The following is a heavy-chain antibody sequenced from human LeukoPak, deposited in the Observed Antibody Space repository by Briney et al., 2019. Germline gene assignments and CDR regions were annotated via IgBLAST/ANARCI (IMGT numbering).Heavy chain of an antibody. V-gene: IGHV4-39*07. J-gene: IGHJ4*02. CDR1: GASISSSSDY. Sequence: SETLSLTCTVSGASISSSSDYWGWIRQPPGKGLEWIGSIFYSGSTYYNPSLKSRVTMSVDTSKNQFSLKLNSVTAADTAVYYCARGPLDGSAYYFPYWGQGTLVTVSS. CDR3: ARGPLDGSAYYFPY. D-gene: IGHD3-22*01. CDR2: IFYSGST.